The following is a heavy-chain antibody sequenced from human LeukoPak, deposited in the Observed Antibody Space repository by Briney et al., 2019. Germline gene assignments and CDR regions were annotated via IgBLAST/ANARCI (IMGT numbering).Heavy chain of an antibody. J-gene: IGHJ3*02. D-gene: IGHD3-22*01. Sequence: SETLSLTCAVYGGSFSGHYWSWIRQPPGKGLEWIGEINHSGSTNYNPSLKSRVTISVDTSKNQFSLKLSSVTAADTAVYYCARDANYYDSSGYSMDAFDIWGQGTMVTVSS. CDR2: INHSGST. CDR1: GGSFSGHY. CDR3: ARDANYYDSSGYSMDAFDI. V-gene: IGHV4-34*01.